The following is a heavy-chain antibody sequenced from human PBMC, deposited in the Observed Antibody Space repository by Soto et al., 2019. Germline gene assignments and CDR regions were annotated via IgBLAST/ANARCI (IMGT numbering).Heavy chain of an antibody. J-gene: IGHJ5*02. D-gene: IGHD6-19*01. CDR3: ARETVAGTWFDP. CDR2: INSYNGNT. CDR1: GYTFTSYG. V-gene: IGHV1-18*01. Sequence: QVQLVQSGAEVKKPGASVKVSCKASGYTFTSYGISWVRQAPGQGLEWMGWINSYNGNTHEAQKLQGAGTMTAALSTSTASMELRSLRSDDPAVYYCARETVAGTWFDPWGQGTLVTVSS.